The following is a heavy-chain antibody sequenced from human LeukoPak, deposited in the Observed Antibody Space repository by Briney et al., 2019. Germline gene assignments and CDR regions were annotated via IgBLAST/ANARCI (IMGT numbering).Heavy chain of an antibody. CDR1: GGSISSGSYY. CDR2: IYYSGST. J-gene: IGHJ3*02. D-gene: IGHD3-22*01. CDR3: ARPGIDSSGYYDAFDI. V-gene: IGHV4-61*10. Sequence: PSQTLSLTCTVSGGSISSGSYYWSWIRQPAGKGLEWIGYIYYSGSTNYNPSLKSRVTISVDTSKNQFSLKLSSVTAADTAVYYCARPGIDSSGYYDAFDIWGQGTMVTVSS.